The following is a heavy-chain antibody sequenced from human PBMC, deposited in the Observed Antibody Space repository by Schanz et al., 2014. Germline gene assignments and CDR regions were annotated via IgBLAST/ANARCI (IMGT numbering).Heavy chain of an antibody. V-gene: IGHV3-30*03. Sequence: SGGGLVQPGGSLRLSCAASGFTFSTYAMNWVRQAPGKGLEWVAVISYDGSDKFYADSVKGRFTISRDNSNNTLYLQMNSLRAEDTAVYYCARQPFYHYGMDVWGHGTTVTVSS. CDR2: ISYDGSDK. CDR3: ARQPFYHYGMDV. CDR1: GFTFSTYA. J-gene: IGHJ6*02.